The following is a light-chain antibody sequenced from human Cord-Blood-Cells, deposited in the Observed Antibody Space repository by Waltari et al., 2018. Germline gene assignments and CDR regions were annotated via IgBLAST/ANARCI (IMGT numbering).Light chain of an antibody. Sequence: QSVLTQPPSASGTPGQRVTISCSGSRSNIGSHYVSWYQQLPGTAPKLLIYRNNQRPSGVPDRFTGSKSGTSASLAISGLRSEDEADYYCAAWDDSLSGWVFGGGTKLTVL. CDR1: RSNIGSHY. CDR2: RNN. CDR3: AAWDDSLSGWV. J-gene: IGLJ3*02. V-gene: IGLV1-47*01.